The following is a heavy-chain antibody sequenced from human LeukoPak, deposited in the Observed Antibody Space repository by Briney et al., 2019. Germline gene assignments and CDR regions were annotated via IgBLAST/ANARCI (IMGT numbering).Heavy chain of an antibody. CDR3: ATAVLDYGDPLFDY. Sequence: ASVKVSCKVSGYTLTVSSMHWVRQALGKGLEWMGGFDPEDGETIYAQKFQGRVTMTEDTSTDTAYMELSSLRSEDTAVYYCATAVLDYGDPLFDYWGQGTLVTVSS. CDR1: GYTLTVSS. V-gene: IGHV1-24*01. D-gene: IGHD4-17*01. CDR2: FDPEDGET. J-gene: IGHJ4*02.